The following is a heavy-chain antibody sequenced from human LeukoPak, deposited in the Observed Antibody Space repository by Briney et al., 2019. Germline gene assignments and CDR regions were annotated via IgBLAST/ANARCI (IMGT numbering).Heavy chain of an antibody. CDR1: GFTFGDYA. D-gene: IGHD3-22*01. CDR3: TRADSSGYYPFPPFDY. J-gene: IGHJ4*02. V-gene: IGHV3-49*03. CDR2: IRSKAYGGTT. Sequence: GRSLRLSCTASGFTFGDYAMSWFRQAPGKGLEGVGFIRSKAYGGTTEYAASVKGRFTISRDDSKSIAYLQMNSLKTEDTAVYYCTRADSSGYYPFPPFDYWGQGTLVTVSS.